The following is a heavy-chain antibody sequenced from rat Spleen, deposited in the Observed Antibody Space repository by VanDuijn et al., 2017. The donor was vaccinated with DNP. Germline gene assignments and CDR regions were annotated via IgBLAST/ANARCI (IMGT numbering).Heavy chain of an antibody. V-gene: IGHV5-22*01. CDR2: ISFEGSSA. J-gene: IGHJ3*01. CDR1: GFTFNYFW. CDR3: ATGGLVY. Sequence: EVQLVESGGDLVQPGGSLKLSCVASGFTFNYFWMAWVRQVPKKGLEWVAYISFEGSSAYFGDSVKGRFTISRDNAKSTLYLQMDSLRSEDTATYYCATGGLVYWGQGTLVTVSS.